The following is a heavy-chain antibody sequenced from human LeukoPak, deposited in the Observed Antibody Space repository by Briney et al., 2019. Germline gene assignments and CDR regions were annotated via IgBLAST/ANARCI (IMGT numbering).Heavy chain of an antibody. CDR1: GFTVSSNY. V-gene: IGHV3-66*01. J-gene: IGHJ3*02. CDR3: ARTPRDYDSSGYSVGHAFDI. D-gene: IGHD3-22*01. Sequence: GGSLRLSCAASGFTVSSNYMSWVRQAPGKGLEWVSVIYSGGSTYYADSVKGRFTTSRDNSKNTLYLQMNSLRAEDTAVYYCARTPRDYDSSGYSVGHAFDIWGQGTMVTVSS. CDR2: IYSGGST.